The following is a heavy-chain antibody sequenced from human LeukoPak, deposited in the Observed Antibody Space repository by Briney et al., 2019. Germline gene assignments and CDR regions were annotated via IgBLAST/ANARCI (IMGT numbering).Heavy chain of an antibody. V-gene: IGHV3-23*01. CDR1: GFTFSSYA. D-gene: IGHD3-9*01. J-gene: IGHJ4*02. CDR2: ISGSGGST. Sequence: GGSLRLSCAASGFTFSSYAMSWVRQAPGKGLEWVSAISGSGGSTYYADSVKGRFTISRDNAKNSLYLQMNSLRAEDTAVYYCARVEDYDILTGSDYWGQGTLVTVSS. CDR3: ARVEDYDILTGSDY.